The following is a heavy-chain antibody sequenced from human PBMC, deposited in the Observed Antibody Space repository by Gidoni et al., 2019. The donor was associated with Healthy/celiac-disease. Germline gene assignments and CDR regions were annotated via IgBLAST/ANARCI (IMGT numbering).Heavy chain of an antibody. CDR1: GGTISSSSYY. V-gene: IGHV4-39*07. J-gene: IGHJ5*02. CDR3: AREIYPLHFAPAAMEWWFDP. Sequence: QVLRQESGPGREKVSESLCLTCTGPGGTISSSSYYWGWIRQPPGKGLEWIGSIYYSGSTYYNPSLKSRVTISVDTSKNQFSLKLSSVTAADTALYYCAREIYPLHFAPAAMEWWFDPWGQGTLVTVSS. CDR2: IYYSGST. D-gene: IGHD2-2*01.